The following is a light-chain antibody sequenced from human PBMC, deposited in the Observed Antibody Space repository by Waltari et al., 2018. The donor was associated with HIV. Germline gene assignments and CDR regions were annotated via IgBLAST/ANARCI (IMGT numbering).Light chain of an antibody. J-gene: IGLJ2*01. CDR1: SSDVGGYDY. Sequence: QSALTQPPSASVSLGQSVTISCTGTSSDVGGYDYVSWYQQQPGKAPKLGIYEVTKRPSGVPDRLSALKSGNTASLIISGLQAEDEADYYRSPYAGNCEVFGGGTNLTVL. V-gene: IGLV2-8*01. CDR3: SPYAGNCEV. CDR2: EVT.